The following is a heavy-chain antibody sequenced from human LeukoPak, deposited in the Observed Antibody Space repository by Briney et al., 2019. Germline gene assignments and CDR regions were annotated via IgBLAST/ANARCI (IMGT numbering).Heavy chain of an antibody. J-gene: IGHJ4*02. CDR3: ARDSGGWRFDF. D-gene: IGHD6-25*01. CDR1: GLNFSSRW. Sequence: PGGSLRPSCAASGLNFSSRWMNWVRQAPGQGLEWVASIKEDGSEKHYVDSVKGRFTISRDNGKNSLYLQMNSLRAEDTAVYYCARDSGGWRFDFWGQGTLVTVSS. V-gene: IGHV3-7*03. CDR2: IKEDGSEK.